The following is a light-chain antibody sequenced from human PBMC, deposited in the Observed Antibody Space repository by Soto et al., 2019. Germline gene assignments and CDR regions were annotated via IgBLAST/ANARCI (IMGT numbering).Light chain of an antibody. V-gene: IGLV2-8*01. J-gene: IGLJ3*02. CDR3: ISYAGSNTWV. Sequence: QSALTQPPSASGSPGQSVTISCTGTSSDIGAYNYVSWYQQHPGKAPKLMIYEFSKRPSGVPDRFSGSKSGNTASLTVSGLQSEDECDYYCISYAGSNTWVFGGGTQLTVL. CDR1: SSDIGAYNY. CDR2: EFS.